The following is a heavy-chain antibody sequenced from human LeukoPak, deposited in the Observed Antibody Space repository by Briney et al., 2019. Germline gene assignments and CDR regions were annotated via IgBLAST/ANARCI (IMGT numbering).Heavy chain of an antibody. CDR3: ARVLTMVRGAFNWFAP. Sequence: GASVEVSFQASCYPFTSYGISWVRPAPGQGLEWMGWVSAYNGNTNYAQKLQGRVTMTTDTSTSTAYMELRSLRSDDTAVYYCARVLTMVRGAFNWFAPWGQGTLVTVSS. V-gene: IGHV1-18*01. CDR1: CYPFTSYG. D-gene: IGHD3-10*01. J-gene: IGHJ5*02. CDR2: VSAYNGNT.